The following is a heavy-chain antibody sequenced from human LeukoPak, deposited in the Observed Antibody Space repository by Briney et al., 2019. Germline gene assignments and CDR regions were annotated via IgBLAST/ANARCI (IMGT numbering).Heavy chain of an antibody. CDR1: GGSFSGYY. J-gene: IGHJ4*02. CDR2: INHSGST. V-gene: IGHV4-34*01. CDR3: ARGNWIGYSGYDVTDY. D-gene: IGHD5-12*01. Sequence: SETLSLTCAVYGGSFSGYYWSWIRQPPGKGLEWIGEINHSGSTNYNPSLKSRVTISVDTSKNQFSLKLSSVTAADTAVYYCARGNWIGYSGYDVTDYWGQGTLVTVSS.